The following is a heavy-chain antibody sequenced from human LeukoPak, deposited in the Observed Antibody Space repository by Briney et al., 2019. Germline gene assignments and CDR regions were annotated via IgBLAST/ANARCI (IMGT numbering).Heavy chain of an antibody. CDR3: ASGEMANDY. CDR2: INHSGST. CDR1: GGSFSGYY. D-gene: IGHD5-24*01. Sequence: SETLSLTCAVYGGSFSGYYWSWIRQPPGKGLEWIGEINHSGSTNYNPSLKSRVTISVDTSKNQFSLKLSSVTAADTAVYYCASGEMANDYWGQGTLVTVSS. V-gene: IGHV4-34*01. J-gene: IGHJ4*02.